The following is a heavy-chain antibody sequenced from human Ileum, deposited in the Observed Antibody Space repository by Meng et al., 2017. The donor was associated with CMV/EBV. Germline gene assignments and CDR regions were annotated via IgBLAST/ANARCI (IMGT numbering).Heavy chain of an antibody. CDR3: ARYAMAVAGRTHIDL. V-gene: IGHV4-34*01. CDR2: ISHTGST. CDR1: GGSLGGYY. D-gene: IGHD5-24*01. Sequence: KGGSLGGYYESWIRHYPEKGLEGIREISHTGSTNRSPSLKGRVTLSVDTSKNQFSLRLTSVTAADTAVYYCARYAMAVAGRTHIDLWGQGALVTVSS. J-gene: IGHJ5*02.